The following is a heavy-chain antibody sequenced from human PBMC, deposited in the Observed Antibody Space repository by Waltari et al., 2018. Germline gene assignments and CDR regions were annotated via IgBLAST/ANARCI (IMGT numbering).Heavy chain of an antibody. J-gene: IGHJ3*01. CDR3: ARELIWPGELGPFDL. V-gene: IGHV5-51*01. CDR2: IFPRDSDT. Sequence: EVPLVQSGTQVKKPGASLRISCKASGYSFSSYWMGWVRQMPGKGMEWMGIIFPRDSDTRYTPSSQGRVTISADKSTGTAYLQFSSLTASDTAMYFCARELIWPGELGPFDLWGQGTFVSVSS. CDR1: GYSFSSYW. D-gene: IGHD1-26*01.